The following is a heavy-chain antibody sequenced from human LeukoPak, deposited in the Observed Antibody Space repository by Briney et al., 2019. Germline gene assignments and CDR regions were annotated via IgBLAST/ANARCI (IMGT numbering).Heavy chain of an antibody. J-gene: IGHJ4*02. Sequence: GGSLRLSRTASGFTFGDYGMSWVRQTPGKGLEWVGFIRSQAYGGTTEYAASVKGRFTISRDDSKSIAYLQMNSLKTKDTALYFCTRGDYYDSRGYYLLFDYWGQGTLVTVSS. D-gene: IGHD3-22*01. V-gene: IGHV3-49*04. CDR2: IRSQAYGGTT. CDR1: GFTFGDYG. CDR3: TRGDYYDSRGYYLLFDY.